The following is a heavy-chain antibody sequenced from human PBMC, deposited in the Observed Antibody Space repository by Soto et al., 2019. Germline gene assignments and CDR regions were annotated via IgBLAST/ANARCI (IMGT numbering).Heavy chain of an antibody. J-gene: IGHJ4*02. D-gene: IGHD3-22*01. V-gene: IGHV1-2*02. CDR1: GYTFAGYY. Sequence: QVQLVQSGAEVKKPGASVRVSCKASGYTFAGYYMHWVRQAPGQGLEWMGWIDPNSGGSYYAQKFQGRVTMTRDTSINTAYMALSRLRSDDTAVYYCARGPFGEDWLLRADYWGQGTLVTVSS. CDR2: IDPNSGGS. CDR3: ARGPFGEDWLLRADY.